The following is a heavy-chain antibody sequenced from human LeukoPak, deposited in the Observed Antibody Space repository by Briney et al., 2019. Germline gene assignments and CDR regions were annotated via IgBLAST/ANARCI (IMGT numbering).Heavy chain of an antibody. V-gene: IGHV3-23*01. J-gene: IGHJ4*02. CDR2: ISDSGGTT. Sequence: PGGSLRLSCVVSGITFSSFAMSWVRQTPGKGPEWVSVISDSGGTTFYADSVKGRFTISRDNSKNTLYLQMNSLRAEDTAVYYCAKDPKDGYRDYRGQGTLVTVSS. CDR3: AKDPKDGYRDY. D-gene: IGHD5-24*01. CDR1: GITFSSFA.